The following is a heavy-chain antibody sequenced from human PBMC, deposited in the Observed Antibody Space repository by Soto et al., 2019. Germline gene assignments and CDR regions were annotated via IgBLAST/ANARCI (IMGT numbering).Heavy chain of an antibody. J-gene: IGHJ6*02. D-gene: IGHD6-19*01. CDR3: AKRYSSAWEAGMDV. CDR1: GFAFSNFH. V-gene: IGHV3-23*01. Sequence: EMQVLESGGGLVQPGGSPRLSCAASGFAFSNFHMNWVRQAPGKGLQWVSTIGGDRGDIHYADSVKGRFTVSRDNSKNTLHLQMNGLRDEDTAIYYCAKRYSSAWEAGMDVWGQGTTVTVSS. CDR2: IGGDRGDI.